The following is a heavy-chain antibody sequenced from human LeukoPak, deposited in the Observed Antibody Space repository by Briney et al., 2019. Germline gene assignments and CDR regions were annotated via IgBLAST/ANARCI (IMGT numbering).Heavy chain of an antibody. D-gene: IGHD3-22*01. Sequence: SETLSLTCAVYGGSFSGYYWSWIRQPPGKGLEWIGEINHSGSTNYNPSLKSRVTISVDTSKNQFSLKLSSVTAADTAVYYCARGDDSSGYYYFDYWGQGTLVTVSS. J-gene: IGHJ4*02. V-gene: IGHV4-34*01. CDR1: GGSFSGYY. CDR2: INHSGST. CDR3: ARGDDSSGYYYFDY.